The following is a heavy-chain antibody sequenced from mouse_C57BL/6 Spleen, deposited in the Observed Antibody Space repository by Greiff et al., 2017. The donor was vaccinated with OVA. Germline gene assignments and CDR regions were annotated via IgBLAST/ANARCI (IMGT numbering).Heavy chain of an antibody. Sequence: QVQLQQPGAELVRPGSSVKLSCKASGYTFTSYWMHWVKQRPIQGLEWIGNIDPSDSETHYNQKFKDKATLTVDKSSSTAYMQLSSLTSEDSAVYYGAREDYYGSSPYYFDYWGQGTTLTVSS. V-gene: IGHV1-52*01. CDR1: GYTFTSYW. D-gene: IGHD1-1*01. CDR3: AREDYYGSSPYYFDY. CDR2: IDPSDSET. J-gene: IGHJ2*01.